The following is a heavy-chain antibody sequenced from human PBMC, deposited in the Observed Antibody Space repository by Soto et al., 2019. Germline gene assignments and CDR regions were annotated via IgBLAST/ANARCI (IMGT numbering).Heavy chain of an antibody. CDR3: ASLYCSSTSCYRNV. CDR1: GDSVSSNSAA. V-gene: IGHV6-1*01. CDR2: TYYRSKWYN. D-gene: IGHD2-2*02. Sequence: PSQTLSLTCAISGDSVSSNSAAWNCIRQSPSRGLEWLGRTYYRSKWYNDYAVSVKSRITINPDTSKNQFSLQLNSVTPEDTAVYYCASLYCSSTSCYRNVWGKGTTVTVSS. J-gene: IGHJ6*04.